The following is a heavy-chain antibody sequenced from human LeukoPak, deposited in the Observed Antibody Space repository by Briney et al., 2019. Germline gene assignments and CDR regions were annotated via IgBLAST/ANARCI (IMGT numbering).Heavy chain of an antibody. J-gene: IGHJ5*02. Sequence: GGSLRLSCAASGFTFSSYSMNRVRQAPGKGLEWVSSISSSSSYIYYADSVKGRFTISRDNAKNSLYLQMNSLRAEDTAVYYCARDLIYNWFDPWGQGTLSPSPQ. CDR3: ARDLIYNWFDP. CDR1: GFTFSSYS. CDR2: ISSSSSYI. D-gene: IGHD3-3*02. V-gene: IGHV3-21*01.